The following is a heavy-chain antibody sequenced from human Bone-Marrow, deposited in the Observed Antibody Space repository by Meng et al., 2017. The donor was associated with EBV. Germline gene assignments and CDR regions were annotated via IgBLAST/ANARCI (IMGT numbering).Heavy chain of an antibody. J-gene: IGHJ5*02. CDR3: ARGDVVVEAATPPDR. D-gene: IGHD2-15*01. CDR2: IIPLFGTT. CDR1: GDTLSSYT. V-gene: IGHV1-69*01. Sequence: QVELVQSGGEVKKAGSSVKVSCKAAGDTLSSYTFTWVRQAPGQGLEWMGGIIPLFGTTDYAQNFQGRVTITADEVTSTVYMELASLRSDDTAVYFCARGDVVVEAATPPDRWGQGTLVTVSS.